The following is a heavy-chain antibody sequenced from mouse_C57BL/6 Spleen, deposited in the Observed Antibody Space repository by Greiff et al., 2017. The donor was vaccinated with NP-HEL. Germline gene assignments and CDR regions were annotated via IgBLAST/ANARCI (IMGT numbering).Heavy chain of an antibody. V-gene: IGHV1-54*01. CDR2: INPGSGGT. Sequence: QVQLQQSGAELVRPGTSVKVSCKASGYAFTNYLIEWVKQRPGQGLEWIGVINPGSGGTNYNEKFKGKATLTADKSSSTAYMQLSSLTSEDSAVYCCAREGGYAMDYWGQGTSVTVSS. CDR3: AREGGYAMDY. CDR1: GYAFTNYL. J-gene: IGHJ4*01.